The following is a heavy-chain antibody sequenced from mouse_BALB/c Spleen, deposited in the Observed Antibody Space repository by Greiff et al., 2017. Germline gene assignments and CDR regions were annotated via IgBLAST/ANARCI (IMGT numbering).Heavy chain of an antibody. V-gene: IGHV2-9*02. J-gene: IGHJ4*01. D-gene: IGHD1-2*01. CDR1: GFSLTSYG. Sequence: VKLQESGPGLVAPSQSLSITCTVSGFSLTSYGVHWVRQPPGKGLEWLGVIWAGGSTNYNSALMSRLSISKDNSKSQVFLKMNSLQTDDTAMYYCARERRLPNYYAIDYWGQGTAVTVSS. CDR3: ARERRLPNYYAIDY. CDR2: IWAGGST.